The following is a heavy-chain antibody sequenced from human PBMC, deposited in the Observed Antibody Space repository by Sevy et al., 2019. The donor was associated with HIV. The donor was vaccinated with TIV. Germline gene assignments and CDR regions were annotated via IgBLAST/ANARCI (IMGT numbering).Heavy chain of an antibody. D-gene: IGHD3-3*01. CDR2: IDPSDSYT. CDR1: GYSFTSYW. Sequence: GESLKISCKGSGYSFTSYWISWVRQMPGKGLEWMGRIDPSDSYTNYSPSFQGHVTISADKSICTAYLQWSSLKASDTAMYYCARRRGIFGETVDYWGQGTLVTVSS. J-gene: IGHJ4*02. V-gene: IGHV5-10-1*01. CDR3: ARRRGIFGETVDY.